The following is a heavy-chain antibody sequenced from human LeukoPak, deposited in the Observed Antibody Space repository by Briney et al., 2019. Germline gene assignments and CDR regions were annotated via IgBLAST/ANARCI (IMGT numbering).Heavy chain of an antibody. CDR1: GFTFSSYG. D-gene: IGHD2-21*01. Sequence: PGGSLRLSCAASGFTFSSYGMHWVRQAPGKGLEWVAFIRYDGSNKYYADSVKGRFTISRDNSKNTLYLQMNSLRSDDTAVYYCARSSSVTIPGYYFDYWGQGTLVTVSS. CDR3: ARSSSVTIPGYYFDY. CDR2: IRYDGSNK. J-gene: IGHJ4*02. V-gene: IGHV3-30*02.